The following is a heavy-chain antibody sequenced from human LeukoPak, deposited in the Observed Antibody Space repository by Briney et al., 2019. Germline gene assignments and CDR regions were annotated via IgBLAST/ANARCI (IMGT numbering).Heavy chain of an antibody. Sequence: GGSLRLSCAASGFTFSSYSMNWVRQAPGKGLEWVSYISSSSSTIYYADSAKGRFTISRDNAKNSLYLQMNSLRDEGTAVYYCARDEGSLLTTVTPGAFDIWGQGTMVTVSS. CDR2: ISSSSSTI. D-gene: IGHD4-17*01. CDR1: GFTFSSYS. J-gene: IGHJ3*02. V-gene: IGHV3-48*02. CDR3: ARDEGSLLTTVTPGAFDI.